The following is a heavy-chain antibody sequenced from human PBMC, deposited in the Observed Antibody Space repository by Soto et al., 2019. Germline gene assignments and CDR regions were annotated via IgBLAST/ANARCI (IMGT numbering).Heavy chain of an antibody. Sequence: VGSLRLSCAASGFTFSSYAMSWVRQAPGKGLEWVSAISGSGGSTYYADSVKGRFTISRDNSKNTLYLQMNSLRAEDTAVYYCAKPKGVPAARDDYYYYGMDVWGQGTTVTVSS. V-gene: IGHV3-23*01. CDR3: AKPKGVPAARDDYYYYGMDV. CDR1: GFTFSSYA. CDR2: ISGSGGST. D-gene: IGHD2-2*01. J-gene: IGHJ6*02.